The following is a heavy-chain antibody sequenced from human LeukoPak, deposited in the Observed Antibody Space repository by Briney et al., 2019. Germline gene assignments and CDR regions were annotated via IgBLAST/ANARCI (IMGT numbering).Heavy chain of an antibody. CDR1: GFTFSNYW. D-gene: IGHD2-2*01. J-gene: IGHJ4*02. V-gene: IGHV3-74*01. Sequence: PGESLRLSCAASGFTFSNYWMHWVRQAPGKGLVWVSRIKSDGSSTSYADSVKGRFTISRDNAKNSLYLQMNSLRAEDTAVYYCARGGVNALWGQGTLVTVSS. CDR3: ARGGVNAL. CDR2: IKSDGSST.